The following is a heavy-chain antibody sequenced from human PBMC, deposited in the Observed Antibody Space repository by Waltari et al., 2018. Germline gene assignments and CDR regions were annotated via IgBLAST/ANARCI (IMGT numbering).Heavy chain of an antibody. CDR3: ARVGKDGYNYVGYFDY. Sequence: QVQVVQSGAEVKKPGASVRVSCKASGYRFTSYDIHWVRQAPGQGLVWMGVIHPSGGVTSYADEFEGRVTMTRDTSTATVYMELSSLASEDTAVYYCARVGKDGYNYVGYFDYWGQGTLVTVSS. J-gene: IGHJ4*02. V-gene: IGHV1-46*01. CDR2: IHPSGGVT. D-gene: IGHD5-12*01. CDR1: GYRFTSYD.